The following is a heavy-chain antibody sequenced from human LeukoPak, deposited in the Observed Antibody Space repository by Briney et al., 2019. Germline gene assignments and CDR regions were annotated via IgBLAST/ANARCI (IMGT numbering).Heavy chain of an antibody. CDR1: GFSVDGNY. V-gene: IGHV3-53*01. CDR2: IFSGGST. J-gene: IGHJ4*02. Sequence: GGSLRLSCEVSGFSVDGNYMTWVRQVPGRGLEWVALIFSGGSTDYPDSVKGRFTISRDKSKNTLLLQMDSLRPEDTAMYYCALTYYFDRRGYSYFDYWGQGALVTVSS. D-gene: IGHD3-22*01. CDR3: ALTYYFDRRGYSYFDY.